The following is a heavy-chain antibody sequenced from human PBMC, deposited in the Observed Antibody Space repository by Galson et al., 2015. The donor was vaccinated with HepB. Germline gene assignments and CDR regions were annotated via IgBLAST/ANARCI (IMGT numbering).Heavy chain of an antibody. CDR2: ISAYNGNT. J-gene: IGHJ5*02. Sequence: QSGAEVKKPGASVKVSCKASGYTFTSYGISWVRQAPGQGLEWMGWISAYNGNTNYAQKLQGRVTMTTDTSTSTAYMELRSLRSDDTAVYYCARDLDGYDYWVWFDPWGQGTLVTVSS. V-gene: IGHV1-18*01. D-gene: IGHD5-12*01. CDR3: ARDLDGYDYWVWFDP. CDR1: GYTFTSYG.